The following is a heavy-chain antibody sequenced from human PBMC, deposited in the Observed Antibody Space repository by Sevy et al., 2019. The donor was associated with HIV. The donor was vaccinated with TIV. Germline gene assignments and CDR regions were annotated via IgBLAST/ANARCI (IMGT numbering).Heavy chain of an antibody. J-gene: IGHJ5*02. CDR3: ARVRCSGGSCYSGWFDP. D-gene: IGHD2-15*01. CDR2: INPNSGGT. V-gene: IGHV1-2*02. CDR1: GYTFTGYY. Sequence: ASVKVSCKASGYTFTGYYMHWVRQAPGQGLEWMGWINPNSGGTNYAQKFQGRVTMTRDTSISTAYMELSRLRSDDTAVYYCARVRCSGGSCYSGWFDPWGQRTLVTVSS.